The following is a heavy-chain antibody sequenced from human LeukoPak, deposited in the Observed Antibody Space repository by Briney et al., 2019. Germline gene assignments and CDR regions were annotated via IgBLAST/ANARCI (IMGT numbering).Heavy chain of an antibody. J-gene: IGHJ5*02. CDR1: GFTVSDNY. V-gene: IGHV3-53*01. Sequence: GGSLRLSCAASGFTVSDNYMSWVRQAPGKGLESVSVMYSGGDTYYANSVKGRFTFSRDISKNTLYLQMNGLRTEDTAMYYCARDAPQVPAAGVLASWGQGTLVTVSS. CDR3: ARDAPQVPAAGVLAS. D-gene: IGHD6-13*01. CDR2: MYSGGDT.